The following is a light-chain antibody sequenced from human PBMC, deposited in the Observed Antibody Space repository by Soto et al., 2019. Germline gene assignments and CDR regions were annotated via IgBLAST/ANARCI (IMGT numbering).Light chain of an antibody. Sequence: EIVLTQSPATLSVSPGERAALSCRASQSVRNNLAWYQQKPGQPPRLLIFGAPTRATGIPARFSGSGSEAEFALTISTLQSEDFAVYYCQQYSVWPLTFGGGTKVEIK. J-gene: IGKJ4*01. CDR2: GAP. V-gene: IGKV3D-15*01. CDR3: QQYSVWPLT. CDR1: QSVRNN.